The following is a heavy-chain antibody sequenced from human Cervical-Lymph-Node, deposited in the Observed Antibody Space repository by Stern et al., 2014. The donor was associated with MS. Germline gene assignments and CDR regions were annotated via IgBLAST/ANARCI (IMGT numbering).Heavy chain of an antibody. Sequence: VQLEESGAEVKKPGSSVKVSCKVSGGTFSSYAISWVRQAPGQGLEWMGGILPVFTTPNYAQKFQGRVTITADESTSTVYMEVSSLSSEDTAVYYCARESRHGYNFEYWGQGALVTVSS. CDR3: ARESRHGYNFEY. J-gene: IGHJ4*02. D-gene: IGHD5-24*01. CDR2: ILPVFTTP. CDR1: GGTFSSYA. V-gene: IGHV1-69*01.